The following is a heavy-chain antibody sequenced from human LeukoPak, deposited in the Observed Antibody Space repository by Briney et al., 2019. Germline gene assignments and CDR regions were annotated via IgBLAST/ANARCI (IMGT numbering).Heavy chain of an antibody. CDR2: IYYSGST. CDR1: GGSISSGGYY. V-gene: IGHV4-31*03. Sequence: SETLSLTCTVSGGSISSGGYYWSWIRQHPGKGLEWIGYIYYSGSTYYSPSLKSRVTISVDTSRNQFSLKLSSVTAADTAVYYCARAADSSGYQYYFDYWGQGTLVTVSS. CDR3: ARAADSSGYQYYFDY. J-gene: IGHJ4*02. D-gene: IGHD3-22*01.